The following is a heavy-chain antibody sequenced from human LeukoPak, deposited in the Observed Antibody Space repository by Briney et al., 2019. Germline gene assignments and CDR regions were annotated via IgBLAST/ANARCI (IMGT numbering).Heavy chain of an antibody. CDR1: GYSFTSYW. CDR2: IYPGDSDT. D-gene: IGHD2-2*02. CDR3: ARRYCSSTSCYNDFMDV. Sequence: GESLKISCKGSGYSFTSYWIGWVRQMPGKGLEWMGIIYPGDSDTRYSPSFQGQVTISADKSISTAYLQWSSLKASDTAMYYCARRYCSSTSCYNDFMDVWGKGTTVTVSS. V-gene: IGHV5-51*01. J-gene: IGHJ6*03.